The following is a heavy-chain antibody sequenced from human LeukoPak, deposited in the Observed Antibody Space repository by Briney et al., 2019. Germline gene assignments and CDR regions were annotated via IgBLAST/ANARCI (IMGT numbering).Heavy chain of an antibody. CDR1: GGSISSGDYY. CDR3: ARVGAYYYDSSGYYQGPIPYYYYGMDV. D-gene: IGHD3-22*01. J-gene: IGHJ6*02. V-gene: IGHV4-30-4*01. CDR2: IYYSGST. Sequence: KPSETLSLTCTVSGGSISSGDYYWSWIRQPPGKGLEWIGYIYYSGSTYYNPSLKSRVTISVDTSKNQFSLKLSSVTAADTAVYYCARVGAYYYDSSGYYQGPIPYYYYGMDVWGQGTTVTVSS.